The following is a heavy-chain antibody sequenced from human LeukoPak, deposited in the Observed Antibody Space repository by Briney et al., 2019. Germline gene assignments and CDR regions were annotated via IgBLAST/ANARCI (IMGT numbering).Heavy chain of an antibody. D-gene: IGHD6-13*01. CDR3: SRQQRVEYDY. J-gene: IGHJ4*02. CDR2: IKSKTDGGTT. V-gene: IGHV3-15*01. CDR1: GFTFSNAW. Sequence: GGSLRLSCAASGFTFSNAWMSWVRQAPGEGLEWVGRIKSKTDGGTTDYAAPVKGRFTISRDDSKNTLYLQMNSLKTEDTAVYYCSRQQRVEYDYWGQGTLVTVSS.